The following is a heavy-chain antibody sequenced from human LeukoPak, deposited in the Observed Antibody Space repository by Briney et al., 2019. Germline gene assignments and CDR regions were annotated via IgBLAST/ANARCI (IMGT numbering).Heavy chain of an antibody. Sequence: SETLSLTCAVYGGSFSGYYWSWIRQPPGKGLEWIGYIYYSGSTNYSPSLKSRVTISVDTSKNQFSLKLSSVTAADTAVYYCARHSERWLGAFDIWGQGTMVTVSS. J-gene: IGHJ3*02. V-gene: IGHV4-59*08. CDR1: GGSFSGYY. CDR2: IYYSGST. D-gene: IGHD6-19*01. CDR3: ARHSERWLGAFDI.